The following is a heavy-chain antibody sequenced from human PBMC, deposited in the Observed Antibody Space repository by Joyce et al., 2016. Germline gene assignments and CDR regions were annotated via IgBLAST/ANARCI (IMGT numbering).Heavy chain of an antibody. V-gene: IGHV4-59*13. D-gene: IGHD5-24*01. Sequence: QVQLQESGPGLVKPSETLSLTCSVSGDSISQKYWNWIRQPPGKGLEWIGYIYFTGGTNYNPSLKGRVTMSGDTSKSQFSLTLTSVTSADTAVYYCARDDIDGYNYFEYWGQGILVTVSS. CDR1: GDSISQKY. CDR3: ARDDIDGYNYFEY. CDR2: IYFTGGT. J-gene: IGHJ4*02.